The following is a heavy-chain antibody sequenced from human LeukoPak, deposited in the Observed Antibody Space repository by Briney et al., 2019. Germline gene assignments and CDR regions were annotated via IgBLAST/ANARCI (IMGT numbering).Heavy chain of an antibody. J-gene: IGHJ3*02. CDR3: TRNGWVGAPQLGAFDI. CDR2: INPSGGSA. D-gene: IGHD1-26*01. Sequence: ASVKVSCKASGYTFINYYLHWVRQAPGQGPDWVGIINPSGGSATYAQKFQGRVTMTRGTSTSTVYMELSSLRSEDTAVYYCTRNGWVGAPQLGAFDIWGQGTMVTVSS. V-gene: IGHV1-46*01. CDR1: GYTFINYY.